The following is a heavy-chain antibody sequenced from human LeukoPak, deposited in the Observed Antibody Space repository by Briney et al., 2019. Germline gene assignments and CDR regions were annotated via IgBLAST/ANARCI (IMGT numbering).Heavy chain of an antibody. D-gene: IGHD2-2*01. CDR2: MNPNSGNI. Sequence: ASVKVSCKASGYTFTSYVINWVRQATGQGLEWMGWMNPNSGNIGYAQKFQGRVTMTRNTSISTAYMEPSSLRSEDTAVYYCARGPVDQLLSIGMDVWGQGTTVTVSS. J-gene: IGHJ6*02. CDR1: GYTFTSYV. V-gene: IGHV1-8*01. CDR3: ARGPVDQLLSIGMDV.